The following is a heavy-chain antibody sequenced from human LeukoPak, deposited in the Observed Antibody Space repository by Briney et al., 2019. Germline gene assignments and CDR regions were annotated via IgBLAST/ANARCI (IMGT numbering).Heavy chain of an antibody. CDR3: ARDANLRGYNSWFDP. J-gene: IGHJ5*02. Sequence: GGSLRLPCEGSGFNFNSHWMSWVRQAPGKGPEWVTNINQDGNEKYYAGSVKGRFTVSRDNVKKSVYLQMDNVRADDTGVYYCARDANLRGYNSWFDPWGQGTLVTVSS. CDR1: GFNFNSHW. CDR2: INQDGNEK. D-gene: IGHD2/OR15-2a*01. V-gene: IGHV3-7*01.